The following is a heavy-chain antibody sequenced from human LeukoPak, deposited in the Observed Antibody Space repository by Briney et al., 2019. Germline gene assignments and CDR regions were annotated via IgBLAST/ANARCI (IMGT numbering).Heavy chain of an antibody. CDR1: GYTFTSYY. D-gene: IGHD3-3*01. CDR3: ARGPEYDDFWSGFPKYYFDH. V-gene: IGHV1-46*01. J-gene: IGHJ4*02. CDR2: INPSGGST. Sequence: ASVKVSCKASGYTFTSYYMHWVRQAPGQGLEWMGIINPSGGSTSYAQKFQGRVTMTRDTSTSTVYMELSSLRSDDTAVYYCARGPEYDDFWSGFPKYYFDHWGQGTLVTVSS.